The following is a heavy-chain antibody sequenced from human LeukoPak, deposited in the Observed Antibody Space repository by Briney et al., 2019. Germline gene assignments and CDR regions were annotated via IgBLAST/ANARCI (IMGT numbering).Heavy chain of an antibody. V-gene: IGHV4-39*01. CDR2: IRYSGTT. J-gene: IGHJ4*02. D-gene: IGHD2-21*02. CDR3: ARRLHYFDY. CDR1: GGSISSTYDH. Sequence: PSETLSLTCTVSGGSISSTYDHWDWIRQPPGKGLEWMGSIRYSGTTYYNPSLKGRVTIFVDTSNNQFSLRLSSVTAADTAVYYCARRLHYFDYWGQGSLVTVSS.